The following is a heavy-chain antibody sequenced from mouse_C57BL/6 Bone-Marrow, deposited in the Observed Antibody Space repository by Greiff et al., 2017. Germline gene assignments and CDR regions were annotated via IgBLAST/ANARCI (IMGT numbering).Heavy chain of an antibody. V-gene: IGHV1-15*01. CDR1: GYTFTDYE. D-gene: IGHD1-1*01. Sequence: QVQLKQSGAELVRPGASVTLSCKASGYTFTDYEMHWVKQTPVHGLEWIGAIGPETGGTAYNQKFKGKATVTADKPSDTAYMELRRLTSEDSAVYYCTREATVVAVDYGGRGTTLTVSA. CDR3: TREATVVAVDY. CDR2: IGPETGGT. J-gene: IGHJ2*01.